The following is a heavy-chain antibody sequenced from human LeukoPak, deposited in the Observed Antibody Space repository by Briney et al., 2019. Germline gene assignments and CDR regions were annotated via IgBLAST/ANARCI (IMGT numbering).Heavy chain of an antibody. CDR3: ARGTGDYVWGSYRYTDGYFDY. CDR2: IWYDGSNK. J-gene: IGHJ4*02. Sequence: GGSLRLSCAASGFTFSSYGMHWVRQAPGKGLEWVAVIWYDGSNKYYADSVKGRFTISRDNSKNTLYLQMNSLRAEDTAVYYCARGTGDYVWGSYRYTDGYFDYWGQGTLVTVSS. V-gene: IGHV3-33*01. CDR1: GFTFSSYG. D-gene: IGHD3-16*02.